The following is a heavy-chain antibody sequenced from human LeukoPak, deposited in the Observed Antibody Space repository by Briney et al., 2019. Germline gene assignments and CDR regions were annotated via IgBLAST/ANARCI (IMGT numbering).Heavy chain of an antibody. CDR1: GFTLSSYA. CDR2: ISVSGNT. V-gene: IGHV3-23*01. D-gene: IGHD2-15*01. CDR3: AKAPVTTCSGAYCYPFDY. Sequence: GGSLRLSCAASGFTLSSYAMSWVRQGPGKGLEWVSAISVSGNTYHAGSVKGRFTISRDSSKNTLYLQMNSLRAGDAAVYYCAKAPVTTCSGAYCYPFDYWSQGTLVTVSS. J-gene: IGHJ4*02.